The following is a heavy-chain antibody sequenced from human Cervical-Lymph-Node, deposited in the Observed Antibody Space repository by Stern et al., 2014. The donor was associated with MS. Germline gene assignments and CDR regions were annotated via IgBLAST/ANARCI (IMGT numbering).Heavy chain of an antibody. Sequence: VQLVESGAEVKRPGASVTVSCKTSGGTSNSYTISWVRQAPGQGLEWLGKIIPSYGATDYAQKFQDRLTITADESTATVYMELSSLTSDDTAVYYCARGPAARPDYWAQGTLVTVSS. CDR3: ARGPAARPDY. D-gene: IGHD6-6*01. CDR2: IIPSYGAT. J-gene: IGHJ4*02. V-gene: IGHV1-69*18. CDR1: GGTSNSYT.